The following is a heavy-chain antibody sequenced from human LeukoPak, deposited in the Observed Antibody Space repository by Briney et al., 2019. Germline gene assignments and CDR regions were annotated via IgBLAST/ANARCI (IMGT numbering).Heavy chain of an antibody. CDR1: GFTFSSYA. D-gene: IGHD2-15*01. J-gene: IGHJ3*02. Sequence: GGSLRLSCAASGFTFSSYAMHWVRQAPGKGLEWVAVISYDGSNKYYADSVKGRFTISRDNSKNTLYLQMNSLRAEDTAVYYCAREGFNRHTRGYCSGGSCYTGTFDIWGQGTMVTVSS. CDR3: AREGFNRHTRGYCSGGSCYTGTFDI. V-gene: IGHV3-30*01. CDR2: ISYDGSNK.